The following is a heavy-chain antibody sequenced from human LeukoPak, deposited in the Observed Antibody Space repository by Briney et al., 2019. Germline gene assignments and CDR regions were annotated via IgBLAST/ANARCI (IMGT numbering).Heavy chain of an antibody. D-gene: IGHD1-26*01. CDR3: ARGQTYSGRTLDV. CDR2: VGTTGRII. J-gene: IGHJ6*02. CDR1: GFTFSSNA. V-gene: IGHV3-48*03. Sequence: GGSLRLSCAASGFTFSSNAMNWVRQAPGKGLEWVSFVGTTGRIIYYADSVKGRFTISRDNAKNSVDLQMNSLRVEDTAVYYCARGQTYSGRTLDVWGQGTTVTVSS.